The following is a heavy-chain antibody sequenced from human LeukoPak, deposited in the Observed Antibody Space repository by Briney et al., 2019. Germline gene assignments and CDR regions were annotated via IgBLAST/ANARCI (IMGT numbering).Heavy chain of an antibody. Sequence: SETLSLTCAVYGGSFSGYYWSWIRQPPGKGLEWIGEINHSGSTNYNPSLKSRVTISVDTSKNQFSLKLSSVTAADTAVYYCARETYYDFWSGYPRGFDPWGQGTLVTVSS. D-gene: IGHD3-3*01. CDR1: GGSFSGYY. V-gene: IGHV4-34*01. J-gene: IGHJ5*02. CDR2: INHSGST. CDR3: ARETYYDFWSGYPRGFDP.